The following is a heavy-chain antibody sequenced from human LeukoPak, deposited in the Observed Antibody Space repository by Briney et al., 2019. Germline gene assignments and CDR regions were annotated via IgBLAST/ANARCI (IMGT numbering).Heavy chain of an antibody. V-gene: IGHV4-39*07. CDR3: ARRTTWWCLDY. CDR1: GGSISSSTYY. Sequence: PSETLSLTCTVSGGSISSSTYYWGWIRQPPGKGLEWIGSIYYSGSTYYNPSLKSRVTISVDTSKNQFSLKLSSVTAADTAVYYCARRTTWWCLDYWGQGTLVTVSS. CDR2: IYYSGST. J-gene: IGHJ4*02. D-gene: IGHD2-21*01.